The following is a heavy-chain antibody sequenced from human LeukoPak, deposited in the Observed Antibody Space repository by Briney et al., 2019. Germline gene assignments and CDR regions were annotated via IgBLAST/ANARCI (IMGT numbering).Heavy chain of an antibody. D-gene: IGHD3-3*01. CDR3: ARHYDFWSGYYDY. J-gene: IGHJ4*02. CDR2: IYYSGST. Sequence: PSETLSLTCTVSGGSISSSSYYWGWIRQPPGKGLEWIGSIYYSGSTYYNPSLKSRVTISVDTSKNQFSLKLSSVTAAGTAVYCCARHYDFWSGYYDYWGQGTLVTVSS. CDR1: GGSISSSSYY. V-gene: IGHV4-39*01.